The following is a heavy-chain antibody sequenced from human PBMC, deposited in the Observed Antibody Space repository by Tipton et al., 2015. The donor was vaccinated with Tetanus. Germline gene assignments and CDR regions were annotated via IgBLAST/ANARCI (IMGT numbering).Heavy chain of an antibody. J-gene: IGHJ6*02. V-gene: IGHV3-33*01. CDR3: ARESSGSYPYYYYYGMDV. D-gene: IGHD1-26*01. CDR2: IWYDGSNK. Sequence: TASGFTFSSYGMHWVRQAPGKGLEWVAVIWYDGSNKYYADSVKGRFTISRDNSKNTLYLQMNSLRAEDTAVYYCARESSGSYPYYYYYGMDVWGQGTTVTVSS. CDR1: GFTFSSYG.